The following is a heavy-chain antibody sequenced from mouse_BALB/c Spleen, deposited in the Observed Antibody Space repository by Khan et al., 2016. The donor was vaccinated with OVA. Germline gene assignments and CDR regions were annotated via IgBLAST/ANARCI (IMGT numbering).Heavy chain of an antibody. V-gene: IGHV1S56*01. CDR1: GYTFTSYD. J-gene: IGHJ2*01. CDR2: IYPGDGST. Sequence: QVQLQQPGPEVVKPGALVKISCKASGYTFTSYDINWVKQRPGQGLEWIGWIYPGDGSTKYNEKFKGKATLPVDKSSSTAYMQLSSLTSEKFIFYFCARGGITTATLSYWGQGTTLTVSS. CDR3: ARGGITTATLSY. D-gene: IGHD1-2*01.